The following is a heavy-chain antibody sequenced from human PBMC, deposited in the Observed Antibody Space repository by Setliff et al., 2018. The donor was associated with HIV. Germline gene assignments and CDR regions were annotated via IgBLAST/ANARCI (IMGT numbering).Heavy chain of an antibody. Sequence: PSETLSLTCTVSGGSITGHYWSWIRQPPGKGLEWIVYIHYSGSSNYNPSLKSRVSISLDTSKKQVSLKLNSVTAADTAVYYCARGLSIFGVATPGFYSFMDVWGKGTTVTVS. D-gene: IGHD3-3*01. CDR3: ARGLSIFGVATPGFYSFMDV. J-gene: IGHJ6*03. CDR2: IHYSGSS. CDR1: GGSITGHY. V-gene: IGHV4-59*11.